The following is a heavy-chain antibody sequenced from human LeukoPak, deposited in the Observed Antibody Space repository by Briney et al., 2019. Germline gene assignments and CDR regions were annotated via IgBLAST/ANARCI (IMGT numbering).Heavy chain of an antibody. Sequence: GGSLRLSCAAPGFTFSSYAMSWVRQAPGKGLEWVSAISGSGGSTYYADSVKGRFTISRDNSKNTLYLQMNSLRAEDTAVYYCAKDRLVGASGYYYGMDVWGQGTTVTVSS. V-gene: IGHV3-23*01. J-gene: IGHJ6*02. CDR2: ISGSGGST. CDR3: AKDRLVGASGYYYGMDV. CDR1: GFTFSSYA. D-gene: IGHD1-26*01.